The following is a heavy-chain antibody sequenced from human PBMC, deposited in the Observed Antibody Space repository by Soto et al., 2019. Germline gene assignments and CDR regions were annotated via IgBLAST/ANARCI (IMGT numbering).Heavy chain of an antibody. Sequence: QVQLEQSGAEVKNPGASVKLSCKASGYVFTSFHMHWVRQAPGQGLEWMGMINPSGGRTEYAQKFQGRVTMTSDTSTSTVNMVLNTLRSEDTAVYYCARAGINRLDPWGQATLVTVSS. D-gene: IGHD6-13*01. CDR3: ARAGINRLDP. CDR2: INPSGGRT. V-gene: IGHV1-46*01. J-gene: IGHJ5*02. CDR1: GYVFTSFH.